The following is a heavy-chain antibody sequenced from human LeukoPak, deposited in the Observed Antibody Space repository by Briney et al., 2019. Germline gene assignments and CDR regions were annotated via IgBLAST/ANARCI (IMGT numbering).Heavy chain of an antibody. CDR2: ISSSSSTI. D-gene: IGHD3-22*01. CDR3: AREDYDGSGWDAFDI. Sequence: GGSLRLSCAASGFTFSSYSMNWVRQAPGKGLEWVSYISSSSSTIYYADSVKGRFTISRDNAKNSLYLQMNSLRAEDTAVYYCAREDYDGSGWDAFDIWGQGTMVTVSS. CDR1: GFTFSSYS. V-gene: IGHV3-48*01. J-gene: IGHJ3*02.